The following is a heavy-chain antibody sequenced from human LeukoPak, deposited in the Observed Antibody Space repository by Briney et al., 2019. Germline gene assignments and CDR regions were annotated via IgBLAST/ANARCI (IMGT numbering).Heavy chain of an antibody. V-gene: IGHV3-23*01. D-gene: IGHD4-17*01. CDR2: INGNGGRT. CDR3: ATPPTVTRNY. Sequence: GGSLRLSCAASGFTFDDYGMSWVRQAPGKGLEWVSSINGNGGRTYYADSVKGRCTISRDNSKNTLFLQMNGLRAEDTAVYYCATPPTVTRNYWGQGTLVTVSS. CDR1: GFTFDDYG. J-gene: IGHJ4*02.